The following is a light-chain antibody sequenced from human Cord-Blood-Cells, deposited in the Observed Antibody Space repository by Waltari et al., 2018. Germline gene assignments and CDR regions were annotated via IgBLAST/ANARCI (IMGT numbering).Light chain of an antibody. CDR3: CSYAGSSSWV. J-gene: IGLJ3*02. V-gene: IGLV2-23*01. CDR2: EGS. Sequence: QSALTQPASVSGSPGQSITIPCTRTSSDAGSYTLVSCYQHHPGKAPNLMIYEGSKRPSGFSNRFSGSKSGNTASLTISGLQAEDEADYYFCSYAGSSSWVFGGGTKLTVL. CDR1: SSDAGSYTL.